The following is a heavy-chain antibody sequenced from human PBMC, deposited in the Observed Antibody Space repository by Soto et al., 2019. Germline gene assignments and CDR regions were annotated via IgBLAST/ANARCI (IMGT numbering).Heavy chain of an antibody. Sequence: PSETLSLTCTVSGGSISSYYWSWIRQPPGKGLEWIGYIYYSGSTNYNPSLKSRVTISVDTSKNQFSLKLSSVTAADTAVYYCASSVTRRFSYYYYMDVWGEGTTVTVSS. CDR3: ASSVTRRFSYYYYMDV. CDR1: GGSISSYY. V-gene: IGHV4-59*08. D-gene: IGHD4-4*01. J-gene: IGHJ6*03. CDR2: IYYSGST.